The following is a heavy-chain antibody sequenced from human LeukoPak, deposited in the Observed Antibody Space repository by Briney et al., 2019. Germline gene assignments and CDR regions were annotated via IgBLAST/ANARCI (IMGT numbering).Heavy chain of an antibody. D-gene: IGHD3-9*01. CDR1: GYTFTNYG. J-gene: IGHJ4*02. CDR2: ISAYTGNT. CDR3: ARDLDDILTAYKPITYYFDY. V-gene: IGHV1-18*01. Sequence: ASVKVSCKASGYTFTNYGISWVRQAPGQGLEWMGWISAYTGNTKYAQKFQGRVTMTADTSTRTAYMELRSLRTADTAVYYCARDLDDILTAYKPITYYFDYWGQGTLFTVSS.